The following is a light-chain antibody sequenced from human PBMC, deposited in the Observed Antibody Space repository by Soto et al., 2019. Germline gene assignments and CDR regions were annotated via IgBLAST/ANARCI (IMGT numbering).Light chain of an antibody. CDR2: DAS. J-gene: IGKJ1*01. CDR1: QSVITN. V-gene: IGKV3D-15*01. CDR3: QQYNIWPQT. Sequence: DIVLPLSPGTLSLSPGERATLSCSSSQSVITNYLAWYQQKAGQAPRLLIYDASTRATGIPDRFSGSGSGTDFTLTISSLQSEDFAVYFCQQYNIWPQTVGQGTKVDVK.